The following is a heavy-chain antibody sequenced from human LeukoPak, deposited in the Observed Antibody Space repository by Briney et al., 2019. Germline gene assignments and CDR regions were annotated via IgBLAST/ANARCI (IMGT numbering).Heavy chain of an antibody. J-gene: IGHJ3*02. V-gene: IGHV3-48*01. CDR3: TKVARYNWNDVGIFDAFDI. Sequence: QPSETLSLTCTVSGGSISSSSDYWGWIRQAPGKGLEWVSYISSSASIIYYSDSVKGRFTISRDNSKNTLYLQMGSLRAEDMAVYYCTKVARYNWNDVGIFDAFDIWGQGTMVTVSS. CDR1: GGSISSSS. CDR2: ISSSASII. D-gene: IGHD1-20*01.